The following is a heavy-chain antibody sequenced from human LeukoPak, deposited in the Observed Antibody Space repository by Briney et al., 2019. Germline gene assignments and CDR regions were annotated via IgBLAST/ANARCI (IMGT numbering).Heavy chain of an antibody. CDR3: AERWLHHKYNWFDP. CDR1: GGTFSSYA. CDR2: IIPIFGTA. V-gene: IGHV1-69*05. Sequence: SVKVSCKASGGTFSSYAISWVRQAPGQGLEWMGGIIPIFGTANYAQKFQGRVTITTDESTSTAYMELSSLRSEDTAVYYCAERWLHHKYNWFDPWGQGTLVTVSS. J-gene: IGHJ5*02. D-gene: IGHD5-24*01.